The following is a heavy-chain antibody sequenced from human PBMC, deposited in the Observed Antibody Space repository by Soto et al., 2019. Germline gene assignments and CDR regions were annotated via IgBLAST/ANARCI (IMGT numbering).Heavy chain of an antibody. CDR3: ARQIYDSSGYYYAY. CDR2: IYSLGNT. J-gene: IGHJ4*02. Sequence: TSETQSLTCTVSGGSIRSSSYYWGWIRQPPGQGLEWLGTIYSLGNTYYNPSLKSRVTISVDKSKSQLFLKLSSVTAPDTAVYYCARQIYDSSGYYYAYWGQGTLVTVSS. CDR1: GGSIRSSSYY. D-gene: IGHD3-22*01. V-gene: IGHV4-39*01.